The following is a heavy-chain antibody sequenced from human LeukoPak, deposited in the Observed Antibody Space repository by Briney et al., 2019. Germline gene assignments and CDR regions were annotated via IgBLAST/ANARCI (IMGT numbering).Heavy chain of an antibody. J-gene: IGHJ6*02. Sequence: SETLSLTCTVSGGSISSYYWSWIRQPPGKGLEWIGYIYYSGSTNYNPSLKSRVTISVDTSKNQFSLKLSSVTAADTAVYYCARELVGLRWYYGMDVWGQGTTVTVSS. CDR3: ARELVGLRWYYGMDV. CDR1: GGSISSYY. CDR2: IYYSGST. V-gene: IGHV4-59*12. D-gene: IGHD5-12*01.